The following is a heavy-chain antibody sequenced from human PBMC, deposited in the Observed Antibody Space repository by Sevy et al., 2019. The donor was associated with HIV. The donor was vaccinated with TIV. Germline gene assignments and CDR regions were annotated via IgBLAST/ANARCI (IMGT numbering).Heavy chain of an antibody. D-gene: IGHD3-9*01. J-gene: IGHJ4*02. CDR1: GYTFTSQY. Sequence: ASGKVSCKASGYTFTSQYMQWVRQAPGQGLEWMGIINPSGGSTSYAQKFQGRVTMTRDTSTSTVYMELSSLRSEDTAVYYCARDSDNYDILTGYYPFDYWGQGTLVTVSS. CDR2: INPSGGST. V-gene: IGHV1-46*01. CDR3: ARDSDNYDILTGYYPFDY.